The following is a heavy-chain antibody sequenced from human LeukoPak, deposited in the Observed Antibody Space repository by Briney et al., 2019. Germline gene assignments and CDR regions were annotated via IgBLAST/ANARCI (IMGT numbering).Heavy chain of an antibody. D-gene: IGHD3-10*01. Sequence: ASVKVSCKASGYTFTSYDINWVRQATGQGLEWMGWMNPNSGNTGYAQKFQGRVTMTRNTSISTAYMELSSLRSEDTAVYYCAKDVPAIWFGDPNPYYFDYWGQGTLVTVSS. CDR3: AKDVPAIWFGDPNPYYFDY. V-gene: IGHV1-8*01. CDR2: MNPNSGNT. CDR1: GYTFTSYD. J-gene: IGHJ4*02.